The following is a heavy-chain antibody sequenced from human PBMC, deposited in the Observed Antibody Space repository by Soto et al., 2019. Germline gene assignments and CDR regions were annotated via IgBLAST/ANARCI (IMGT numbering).Heavy chain of an antibody. J-gene: IGHJ6*02. CDR1: GGTFSSYA. CDR2: IIPIFGTA. V-gene: IGHV1-69*13. D-gene: IGHD5-12*01. Sequence: ASVKVSCKASGGTFSSYAISWVRQAPGQGLEWMGGIIPIFGTANYAQKFQGRVTITADESTSTAYMELSSLRSEDTAVYYCAKSEGPYSGYDRNYYYGMDVWGQGTTVTVSS. CDR3: AKSEGPYSGYDRNYYYGMDV.